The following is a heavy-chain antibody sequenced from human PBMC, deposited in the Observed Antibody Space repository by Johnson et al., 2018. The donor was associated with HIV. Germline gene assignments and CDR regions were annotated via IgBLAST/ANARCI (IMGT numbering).Heavy chain of an antibody. CDR1: GFTFSNYA. D-gene: IGHD6-13*01. J-gene: IGHJ3*02. Sequence: VQLVESGGGLVQPGGSVRLSCAASGFTFSNYAMHWVRQAPGKGLEYVSAISTNGFLTYYADSVKGRFTISRDNSKNTLYLQMGSLRAEDMAVYYCAREYSSSWYSWSAFDIWGQGTMVTVSS. V-gene: IGHV3-64*07. CDR3: AREYSSSWYSWSAFDI. CDR2: ISTNGFLT.